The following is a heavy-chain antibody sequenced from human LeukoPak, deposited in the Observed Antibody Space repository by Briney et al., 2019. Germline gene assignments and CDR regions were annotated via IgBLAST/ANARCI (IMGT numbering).Heavy chain of an antibody. J-gene: IGHJ4*02. CDR1: GYSISSGYY. CDR2: INHSGST. Sequence: SETLSLTCAVSGYSISSGYYWGWIRQPPGKGLEWIGEINHSGSTNYNPSLKSRVTISVDTSKNQFSLKLSSVTAADTAVYYCARSSTRLLDYWGQGTLVTVSS. CDR3: ARSSTRLLDY. V-gene: IGHV4-38-2*01. D-gene: IGHD3-3*02.